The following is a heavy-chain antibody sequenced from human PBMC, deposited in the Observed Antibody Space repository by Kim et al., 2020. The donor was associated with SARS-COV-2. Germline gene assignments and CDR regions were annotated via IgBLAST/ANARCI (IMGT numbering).Heavy chain of an antibody. D-gene: IGHD3-9*01. CDR1: GFTFSSYS. J-gene: IGHJ4*02. V-gene: IGHV3-21*01. CDR2: ISSSSYI. CDR3: ARAPLDYDILTGYYDTPSGVDY. Sequence: GGSLRLSCAASGFTFSSYSMNWVRQAPGKGLEWVSSISSSSYIYYADSVKGRFTISRDNAKNSLYLQMNSLRAEDTAVYYCARAPLDYDILTGYYDTPSGVDYWGQGTLVTVSS.